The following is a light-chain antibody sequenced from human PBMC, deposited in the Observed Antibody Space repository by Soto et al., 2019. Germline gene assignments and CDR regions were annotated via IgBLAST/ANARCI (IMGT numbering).Light chain of an antibody. CDR1: QGIAGS. V-gene: IGKV1-9*01. CDR3: QQVKSYPRT. CDR2: AES. Sequence: DIQLTRSPSFLPASVGDRVTITCRASQGIAGSLAWYQQKPGKPPKLLIYAESTLQSGVPSRFSGSGSGTRGTLTISSLQPEDFATYYCQQVKSYPRTFGGGTKVDIK. J-gene: IGKJ4*01.